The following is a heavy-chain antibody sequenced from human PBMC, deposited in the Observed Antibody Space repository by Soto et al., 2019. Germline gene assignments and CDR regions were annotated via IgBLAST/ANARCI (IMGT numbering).Heavy chain of an antibody. D-gene: IGHD2-2*01. CDR3: ARGGPSGYCSSTSCYDFDY. V-gene: IGHV3-48*01. CDR2: ISSSSSTI. Sequence: GGSLRLSCAASGFTFSSYSMNWVRQAPGKGLEWVSYISSSSSTIYYADSVKGRFTISRDNAKNSLYLQMNSLRAEDTAVYYCARGGPSGYCSSTSCYDFDYWGQGTLVPVPS. J-gene: IGHJ4*02. CDR1: GFTFSSYS.